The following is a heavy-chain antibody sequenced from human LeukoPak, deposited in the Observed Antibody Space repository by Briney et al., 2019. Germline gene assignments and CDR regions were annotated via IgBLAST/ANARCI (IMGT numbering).Heavy chain of an antibody. V-gene: IGHV4-34*01. Sequence: SETLSLTCAVYDESFSGYYCSWIRQPPRKGLEWIGEIDHSGSTNYNPSLQSRVTISVDTSKNQFSLKLSSVTAADTAVYYCARGPIGYYDILTGYYRPSWFDPWGQGTLVTVSS. J-gene: IGHJ5*02. CDR2: IDHSGST. D-gene: IGHD3-9*01. CDR1: DESFSGYY. CDR3: ARGPIGYYDILTGYYRPSWFDP.